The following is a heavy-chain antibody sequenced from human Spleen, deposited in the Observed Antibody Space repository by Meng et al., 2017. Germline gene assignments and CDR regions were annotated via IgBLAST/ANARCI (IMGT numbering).Heavy chain of an antibody. V-gene: IGHV3-33*01. CDR1: GFTFGDYA. CDR3: ARDIGYSSSWYAYYYYYGMDV. J-gene: IGHJ6*02. Sequence: SCTASGFTFGDYAMSWFRQAPGKGLEWVAVIWYDGSNKYYADSVKGRFTISRDNSKNTLYLQMNSLRAEDTAVYYCARDIGYSSSWYAYYYYYGMDVWGQGTTVTVSS. CDR2: IWYDGSNK. D-gene: IGHD6-13*01.